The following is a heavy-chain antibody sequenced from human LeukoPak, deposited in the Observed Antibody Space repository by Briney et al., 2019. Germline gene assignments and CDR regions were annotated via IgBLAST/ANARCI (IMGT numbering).Heavy chain of an antibody. D-gene: IGHD4-17*01. V-gene: IGHV3-33*01. CDR2: IWYDGSNK. CDR1: GFTFSSYG. CDR3: ARGRDYAFDY. Sequence: GGSLRLSCAASGFTFSSYGMHWVRQAPGKWLAWVAVIWYDGSNKYYADSVKGRFTISRDNSKNTLYLQMNSLRAEDTAVYYCARGRDYAFDYWGQGTLVTVSS. J-gene: IGHJ4*02.